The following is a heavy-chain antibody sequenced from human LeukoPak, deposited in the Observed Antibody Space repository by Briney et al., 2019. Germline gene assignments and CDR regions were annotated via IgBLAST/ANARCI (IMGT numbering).Heavy chain of an antibody. J-gene: IGHJ3*02. D-gene: IGHD6-13*01. CDR2: IYYSETT. V-gene: IGHV4-4*02. CDR1: GGSISSGDW. CDR3: ARAAAAAGRWAFDI. Sequence: SGTLSLTCAVSGGSISSGDWWSWVRQPPGKGLEWIGEIYYSETTSNNPSLMSRVTISVDKSKNQFSLNLSSVTAADTAVYYCARAAAAAGRWAFDIWGQGTMVTVSS.